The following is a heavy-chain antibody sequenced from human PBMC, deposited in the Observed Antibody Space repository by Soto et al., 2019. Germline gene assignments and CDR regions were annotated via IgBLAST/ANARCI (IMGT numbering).Heavy chain of an antibody. D-gene: IGHD2-8*01. J-gene: IGHJ4*02. CDR2: IRSKAYGGTT. CDR1: GFTFNDYT. V-gene: IGHV3-49*03. CDR3: TAGKLYPSLDFDY. Sequence: GSLRLSCTASGFTFNDYTLSWFRQSPGKGLEWVGFIRSKAYGGTTEYAASVKGRFTISRDDSKSIAYLQMNSLKTEDTAVYYCTAGKLYPSLDFDYWGQGTLVTVSS.